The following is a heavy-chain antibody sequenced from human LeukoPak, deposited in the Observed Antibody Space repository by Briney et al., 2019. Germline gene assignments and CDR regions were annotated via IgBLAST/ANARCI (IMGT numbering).Heavy chain of an antibody. Sequence: GGSLRLSCAPSGFIFSHYAMHWVRQAPGKGLEWVVVISYDGSSKYYADSVKGRFTSSKDNSMNMLFLQMDSLSAEDTAVYYCTRGRGYDSLGYYFDYWGQGTVVTVSS. CDR3: TRGRGYDSLGYYFDY. D-gene: IGHD5-12*01. CDR2: ISYDGSSK. CDR1: GFIFSHYA. V-gene: IGHV3-30*01. J-gene: IGHJ4*02.